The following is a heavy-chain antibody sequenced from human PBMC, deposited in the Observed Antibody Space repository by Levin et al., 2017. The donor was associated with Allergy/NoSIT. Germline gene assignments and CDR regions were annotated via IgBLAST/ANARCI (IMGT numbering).Heavy chain of an antibody. CDR3: ARSGRFGKTHFDY. CDR2: IYYSGST. CDR1: GGPIRNYY. D-gene: IGHD1-26*01. J-gene: IGHJ4*02. Sequence: SPTLSLPCTVSGGPIRNYYWSWIRQPPGKGLEWIGYIYYSGSTNYNPSLKSRVTISVDTSKNQFSLKLNSVPAADTAVYYCARSGRFGKTHFDYWGQGTLVTVSS. V-gene: IGHV4-59*08.